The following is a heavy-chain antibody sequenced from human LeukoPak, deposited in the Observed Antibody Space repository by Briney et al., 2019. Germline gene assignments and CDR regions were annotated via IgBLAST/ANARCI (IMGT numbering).Heavy chain of an antibody. CDR1: GFAFSSFA. J-gene: IGHJ4*02. Sequence: PGGSLRLSCAASGFAFSSFAMTWVRQAPGKGLEWVSAISGPGVTTYYTDSVRGRFTISRDNSKNTLYLQMNSLRAEDTAVYYCAKDASGYQTYYFDYWGQGTLVTVSS. D-gene: IGHD3-22*01. V-gene: IGHV3-23*01. CDR3: AKDASGYQTYYFDY. CDR2: ISGPGVTT.